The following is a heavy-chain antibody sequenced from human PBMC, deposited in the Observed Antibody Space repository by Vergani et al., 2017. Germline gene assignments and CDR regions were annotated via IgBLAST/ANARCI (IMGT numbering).Heavy chain of an antibody. D-gene: IGHD5-12*01. J-gene: IGHJ6*02. V-gene: IGHV3-23*01. Sequence: EVQLLESGGDLVQPGGSLRLSCAASGFTFNHYAMNWVRQAPGKGLEWVSGISGSGGSTYYAGSVKGRFTISRDSSKNTLYLQMNSLSAGDTAVYYCTKANPRTSCYDYLYYYHAMDVWGQGTTVTVSS. CDR3: TKANPRTSCYDYLYYYHAMDV. CDR1: GFTFNHYA. CDR2: ISGSGGST.